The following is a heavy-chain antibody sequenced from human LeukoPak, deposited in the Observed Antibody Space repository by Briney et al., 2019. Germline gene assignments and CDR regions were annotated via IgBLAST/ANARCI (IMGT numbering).Heavy chain of an antibody. D-gene: IGHD3-22*01. Sequence: ASAKVSCKASGYTFTSYGISWVRQAPGQGLEWMGWISAYNGNTNYAQKLQGRVTMTTDTSTSTAYMELRSLRSDDTAVYYCAREFYDSSGAFWFDPWGQGTLVTVSS. V-gene: IGHV1-18*01. CDR2: ISAYNGNT. CDR1: GYTFTSYG. J-gene: IGHJ5*02. CDR3: AREFYDSSGAFWFDP.